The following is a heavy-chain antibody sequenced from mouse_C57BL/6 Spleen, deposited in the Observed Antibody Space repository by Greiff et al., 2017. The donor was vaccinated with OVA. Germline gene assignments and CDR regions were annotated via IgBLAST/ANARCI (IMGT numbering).Heavy chain of an antibody. Sequence: EVKVVESGGGLVQSGRSLRLSCATSGFTFSDFYMEWVRQAPGKGLEWIAASRNKANDYTTEYSASVKGRFIVSRDTYQSILYLQLHALGAEDTAIYYCATAGSKGYFDVWGTGTTVTVSS. V-gene: IGHV7-1*01. D-gene: IGHD1-1*01. CDR1: GFTFSDFY. CDR2: SRNKANDYTT. J-gene: IGHJ1*03. CDR3: ATAGSKGYFDV.